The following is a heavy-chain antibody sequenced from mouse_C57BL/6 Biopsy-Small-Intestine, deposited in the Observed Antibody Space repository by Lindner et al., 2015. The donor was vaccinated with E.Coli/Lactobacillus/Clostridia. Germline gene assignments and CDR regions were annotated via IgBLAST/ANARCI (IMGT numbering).Heavy chain of an antibody. CDR3: ARDWEYYFDY. D-gene: IGHD4-1*01. J-gene: IGHJ2*01. V-gene: IGHV1-54*01. Sequence: VQLQESGAELIRPGTSVKVSCKASGYAFTTYLIEWVKQRPGQGLEWIGVINPGSGSTNYNEKFKGKATLTADKSSSTAYMQLSSLTSEDSAVYFCARDWEYYFDYWGQGTTLTVSS. CDR1: GYAFTTYL. CDR2: INPGSGST.